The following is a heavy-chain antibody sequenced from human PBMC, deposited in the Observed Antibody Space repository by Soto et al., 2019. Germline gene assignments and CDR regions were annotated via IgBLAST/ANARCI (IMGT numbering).Heavy chain of an antibody. Sequence: GGSLRLSCAASGFTFSNFGMHWVRQAPGKGLEWVALISYDGSNKYYADSVKGRFAISRDTSKNTLYLQMSSLRAEDTAVYYCAKDKLSSTDAFDSWGQGTMVTVSS. J-gene: IGHJ3*02. CDR1: GFTFSNFG. CDR2: ISYDGSNK. V-gene: IGHV3-30*18. CDR3: AKDKLSSTDAFDS.